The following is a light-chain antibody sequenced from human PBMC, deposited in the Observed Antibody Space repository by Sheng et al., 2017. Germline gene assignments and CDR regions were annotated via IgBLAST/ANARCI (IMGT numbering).Light chain of an antibody. CDR1: PIIDDN. Sequence: TQSPATLSVSPGDRVTLSCRASPIIDDNFAWYQQKRGQAPRLLIYAASSLQSGVPSRFSGSGSGTDFTLTISSLQPEDFATYYCQQANSFPPTFGQGTRLEIK. V-gene: IGKV1-12*01. J-gene: IGKJ5*01. CDR2: AAS. CDR3: QQANSFPPT.